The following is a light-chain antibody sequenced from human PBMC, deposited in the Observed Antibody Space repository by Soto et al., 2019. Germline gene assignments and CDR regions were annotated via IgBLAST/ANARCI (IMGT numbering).Light chain of an antibody. CDR1: NSDVGGYNY. CDR3: SSYTSSTTRV. Sequence: QSALTQPASVSGSPGQSITISCTGTNSDVGGYNYVSWYQQHPGKAPKVIIYEVSNRPSGVSNRFSGSKSGNTASLTISGLQTEDEADYYCSSYTSSTTRVFGGGTKLTVL. CDR2: EVS. V-gene: IGLV2-14*01. J-gene: IGLJ3*02.